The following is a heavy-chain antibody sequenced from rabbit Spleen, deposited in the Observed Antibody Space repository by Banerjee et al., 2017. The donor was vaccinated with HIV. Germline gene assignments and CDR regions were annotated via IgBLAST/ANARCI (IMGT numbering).Heavy chain of an antibody. CDR2: IYAGNSDNT. CDR3: ARGGDDYGDYGDYFNL. J-gene: IGHJ4*01. CDR1: GFSFSSVYY. Sequence: QSLEESGGDLVKPGASLTVTCTASGFSFSSVYYLSWVRQAPGKGLEWIACIYAGNSDNTYYANWAKGRFTISKTSSTTVTLQVTSLTAADTATYFCARGGDDYGDYGDYFNLWGQGTLVTVS. V-gene: IGHV1S40*01. D-gene: IGHD2-1*01.